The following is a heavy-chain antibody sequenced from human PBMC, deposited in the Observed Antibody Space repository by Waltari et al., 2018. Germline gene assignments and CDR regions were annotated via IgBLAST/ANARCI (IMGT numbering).Heavy chain of an antibody. CDR3: ASGRRDGYNFYDY. Sequence: EVQLVESVGGLIQPGGSLRLSCAASGFTVSSNYMSWVRQAPGKGLEWVSVIYSGGSTYYADSVKGRFTISRDNSKNTLYLQMNSLRAEDTAVYYCASGRRDGYNFYDYWGQGTLVTVSS. CDR2: IYSGGST. CDR1: GFTVSSNY. D-gene: IGHD5-12*01. J-gene: IGHJ4*02. V-gene: IGHV3-53*01.